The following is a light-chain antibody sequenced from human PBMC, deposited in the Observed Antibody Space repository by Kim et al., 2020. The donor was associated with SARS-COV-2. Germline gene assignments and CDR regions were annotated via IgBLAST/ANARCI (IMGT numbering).Light chain of an antibody. CDR2: SDD. Sequence: GQRVYIACSGSYSNIGRNAIHWYQVLPGTAPNLLIYSDDRRPSGVPDRFSGSKSGTSASLALSGLLSDDDAVYYCATWDDSLEAWVFGGGTQLTVL. CDR1: YSNIGRNA. CDR3: ATWDDSLEAWV. V-gene: IGLV1-44*01. J-gene: IGLJ3*02.